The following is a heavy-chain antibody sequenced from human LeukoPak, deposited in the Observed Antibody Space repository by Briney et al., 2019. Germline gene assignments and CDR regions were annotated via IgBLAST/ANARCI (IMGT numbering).Heavy chain of an antibody. CDR2: INHSGST. D-gene: IGHD3-16*02. Sequence: SETLSLTCAVYGGSFSGYYWSWIRQPPGKGLEWIGEINHSGSTNYNPSLKSRVTISVDTSKNQFSLKLSSVTAADTAVYYCARGNYDYVWGSYRPSDWFDPWGQGTLVTVSS. V-gene: IGHV4-34*01. J-gene: IGHJ5*02. CDR3: ARGNYDYVWGSYRPSDWFDP. CDR1: GGSFSGYY.